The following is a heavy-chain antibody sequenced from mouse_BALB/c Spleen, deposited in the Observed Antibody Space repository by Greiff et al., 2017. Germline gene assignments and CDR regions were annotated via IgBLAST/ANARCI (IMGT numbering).Heavy chain of an antibody. J-gene: IGHJ2*01. V-gene: IGHV3-2*02. D-gene: IGHD1-1*01. CDR3: ARSRSYEVYFDY. Sequence: VQLQQSGPGLVKPSQSLSLTCTVTGYSITSDYAWNWIRQFPGNKLEWMGYISYSGSTSYNPSLKSRISITRDTSKNQFFLQLNSVTTEDTATYSCARSRSYEVYFDYWGQGTTLTVSS. CDR2: ISYSGST. CDR1: GYSITSDYA.